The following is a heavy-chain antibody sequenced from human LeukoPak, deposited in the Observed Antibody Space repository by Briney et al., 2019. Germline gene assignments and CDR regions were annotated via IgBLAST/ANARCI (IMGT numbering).Heavy chain of an antibody. Sequence: SETLSLTCTVSGGSITLTDYYWVWLRRPPGQGLECIGYIADSGTSNNNPSLRTRVSISVAKTKNHFSLNLTSVAAADTAVYYGATREHHPQRTARHHWGTGARVTVS. D-gene: IGHD1-26*01. V-gene: IGHV4-39*02. J-gene: IGHJ5*02. CDR3: ATREHHPQRTARHH. CDR1: GGSITLTDYY. CDR2: IADSGTS.